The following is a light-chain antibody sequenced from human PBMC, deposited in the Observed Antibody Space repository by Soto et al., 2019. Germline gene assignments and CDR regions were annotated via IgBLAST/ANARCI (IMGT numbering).Light chain of an antibody. CDR1: QTISSW. V-gene: IGKV1-5*01. J-gene: IGKJ1*01. CDR2: AAS. CDR3: QQYYSYPRT. Sequence: DIQITQSPSTLSGSVGDRVTITCRASQTISSWLAWYQQKPGKAPKLLIYAASTLQSGVPSRFSGSGSGTDFTLTISCLQSEDFATYYCQQYYSYPRTFGQGTKVDIK.